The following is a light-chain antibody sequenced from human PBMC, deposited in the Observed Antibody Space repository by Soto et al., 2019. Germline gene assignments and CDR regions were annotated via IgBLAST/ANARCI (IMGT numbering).Light chain of an antibody. CDR3: QQYGRSPWT. CDR1: QSVSSSY. Sequence: EIVLTQSPGTLSLSPGERATLSCRASQSVSSSYLAWYQQKPGQAPRLLIYGASSRATGIPDRFSGSGSGTDFPLTISRLEPEDLAVYYFQQYGRSPWTFGQGTKVEIK. CDR2: GAS. J-gene: IGKJ1*01. V-gene: IGKV3-20*01.